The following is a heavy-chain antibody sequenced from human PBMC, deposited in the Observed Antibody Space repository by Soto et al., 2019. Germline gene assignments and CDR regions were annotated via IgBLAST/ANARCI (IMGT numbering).Heavy chain of an antibody. J-gene: IGHJ4*02. D-gene: IGHD6-13*01. CDR3: AKDGSYSSSWPYYFDQ. CDR1: GFTFTTYT. Sequence: GGSLRLSCAASGFTFTTYTMSWLRQAPGKGLEWVSSISGSGGHTYYADSVKGRLIVSRDNSKNTLYLQMNSLRAEDTAVYYCAKDGSYSSSWPYYFDQWGQGTLVTVSS. CDR2: ISGSGGHT. V-gene: IGHV3-23*01.